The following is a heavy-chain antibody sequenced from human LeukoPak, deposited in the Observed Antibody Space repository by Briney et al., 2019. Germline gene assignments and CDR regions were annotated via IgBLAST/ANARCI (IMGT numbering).Heavy chain of an antibody. Sequence: GGSLRLSCAASGFTFSSFGMSWIRQAPGKGLEWVAYISSSGSTIYYADSVKGRFTISRDNAKKSLYLQMSSLRAEDTAVYYCARGARPVAMRNYFDYWGQGTLVTVSS. D-gene: IGHD2-2*01. CDR3: ARGARPVAMRNYFDY. J-gene: IGHJ4*02. CDR2: ISSSGSTI. CDR1: GFTFSSFG. V-gene: IGHV3-11*01.